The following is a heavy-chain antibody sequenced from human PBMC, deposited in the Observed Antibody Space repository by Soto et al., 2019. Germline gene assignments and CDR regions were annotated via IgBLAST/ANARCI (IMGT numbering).Heavy chain of an antibody. D-gene: IGHD3-9*01. V-gene: IGHV3-33*01. Sequence: PGGSLRLSCAASGFTFSSYGMHWVRQAPGKRLEWVAVIWYDGSNKYYADSVKGRFTISRDNSKNTLYLQMNSLRAEDTAVYYCARNYDILTGHYYFDYWGQGTLVTVSS. CDR3: ARNYDILTGHYYFDY. CDR2: IWYDGSNK. CDR1: GFTFSSYG. J-gene: IGHJ4*02.